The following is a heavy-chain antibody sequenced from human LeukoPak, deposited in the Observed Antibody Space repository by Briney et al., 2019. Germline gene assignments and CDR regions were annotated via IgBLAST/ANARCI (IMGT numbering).Heavy chain of an antibody. V-gene: IGHV3-48*01. D-gene: IGHD2-15*01. CDR3: ARSRGSPNSGEDAFDI. J-gene: IGHJ3*02. CDR2: ISSSSSTI. Sequence: GGSLRLSCAASGFTFSSHSMNWVRQAPGKGLEWVSYISSSSSTIYYADSVKGRFTISRDNSKNTVYLQMNSLRGEDTAVYYCARSRGSPNSGEDAFDIWGQGTVVTVSS. CDR1: GFTFSSHS.